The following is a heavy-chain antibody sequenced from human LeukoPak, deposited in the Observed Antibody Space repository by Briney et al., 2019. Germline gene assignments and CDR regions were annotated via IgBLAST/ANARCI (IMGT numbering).Heavy chain of an antibody. Sequence: SETLSLTCTVSAGSISTYFWSWIRQPPGKGLEWIGEINHSGSTNYNPSLKSRVTISVDTSKNQFSLKLSSVTAADTAVYYCARVRITIFGVVSPTLSSHRNFDYWGQGTLVTVSS. CDR2: INHSGST. D-gene: IGHD3-3*01. CDR3: ARVRITIFGVVSPTLSSHRNFDY. CDR1: AGSISTYF. V-gene: IGHV4-34*01. J-gene: IGHJ4*02.